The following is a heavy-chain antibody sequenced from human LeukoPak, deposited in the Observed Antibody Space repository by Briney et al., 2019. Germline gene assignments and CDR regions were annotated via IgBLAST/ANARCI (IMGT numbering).Heavy chain of an antibody. Sequence: SETLSLTCTVSGGSVSSGSYYWSWIRQPPGKGLEWIGEINHSGSTNYNPSLKSRVTISVDTSKNQFSLKLSSVTAADTAVYYCARVPRRYCSSTSCYTGQYFQHWGQGTLVTVSS. CDR2: INHSGST. J-gene: IGHJ1*01. CDR3: ARVPRRYCSSTSCYTGQYFQH. CDR1: GGSVSSGSYY. D-gene: IGHD2-2*02. V-gene: IGHV4-39*07.